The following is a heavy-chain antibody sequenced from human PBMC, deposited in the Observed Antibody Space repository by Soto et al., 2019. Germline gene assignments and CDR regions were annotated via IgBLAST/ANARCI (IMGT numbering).Heavy chain of an antibody. CDR1: GGTFSSYT. Sequence: QVQLVQSGAEVKKPGSSVKVSCKASGGTFSSYTIIWVRQAPGQGLEWMGRIIPILGIANYAQKFQGRVTLTADKSTSTAHMELSSLRSEDTAVYYCARDDGGYKQYYFDYWGQGTLVTVSS. CDR2: IIPILGIA. D-gene: IGHD4-17*01. V-gene: IGHV1-69*08. CDR3: ARDDGGYKQYYFDY. J-gene: IGHJ4*02.